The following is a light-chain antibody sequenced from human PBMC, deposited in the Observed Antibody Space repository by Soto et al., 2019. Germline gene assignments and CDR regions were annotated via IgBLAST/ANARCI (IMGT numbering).Light chain of an antibody. J-gene: IGKJ2*01. V-gene: IGKV3-15*01. Sequence: EIVMTQSPATLSVSPGERATLSCRASQSLSTNLAWYQHKPGQPPRLLIYGASTRATGIPARFSGSGSGTEFTLTISSLQSEDFAVYYCQQYGSSPYTFGQGTKLEIK. CDR1: QSLSTN. CDR2: GAS. CDR3: QQYGSSPYT.